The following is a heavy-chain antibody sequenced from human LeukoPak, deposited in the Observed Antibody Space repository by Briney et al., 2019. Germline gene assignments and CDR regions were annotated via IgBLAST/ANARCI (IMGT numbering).Heavy chain of an antibody. V-gene: IGHV4-39*02. J-gene: IGHJ6*02. CDR1: GGSISSSSNY. CDR3: AREAPLWFGETFGLDV. D-gene: IGHD3-10*01. Sequence: SETLSLTCTVSGGSISSSSNYCGWIRQPPGKGLEWIGSISYSGSTYYNPSLKSRVTIFVDTSKNQFSLKLSSVTAADTAVYYCAREAPLWFGETFGLDVWGQGTTVTVSS. CDR2: ISYSGST.